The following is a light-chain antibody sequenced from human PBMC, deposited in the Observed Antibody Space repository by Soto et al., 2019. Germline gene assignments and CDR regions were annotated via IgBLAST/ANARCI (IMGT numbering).Light chain of an antibody. Sequence: NFMLTQPHSLSESPGKTVTISCTRSSGSIASNYVQWYQQRPVSAPTTVIYEDNERPSGVPDRFSGSIDRSSNSASLTISGLKTDDEADSYCQSYDSSSYVFGSGTKLTVL. CDR3: QSYDSSSYV. V-gene: IGLV6-57*04. J-gene: IGLJ1*01. CDR1: SGSIASNY. CDR2: EDN.